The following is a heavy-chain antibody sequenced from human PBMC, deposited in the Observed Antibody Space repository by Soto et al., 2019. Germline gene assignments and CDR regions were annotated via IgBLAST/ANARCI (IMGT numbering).Heavy chain of an antibody. CDR3: ARGQRFSDWFDP. CDR1: GGTISGYY. CDR2: IYSSGNT. Sequence: SETLSLTCSVSGGTISGYYWTWIRQPAGKGLEWIGRIYSSGNTKYNPSLQSRVTMSLDTSNNQFSLRLTSVTAADTAVYYCARGQRFSDWFDPWGQGTLVTSPQ. V-gene: IGHV4-4*07. D-gene: IGHD3-3*01. J-gene: IGHJ5*02.